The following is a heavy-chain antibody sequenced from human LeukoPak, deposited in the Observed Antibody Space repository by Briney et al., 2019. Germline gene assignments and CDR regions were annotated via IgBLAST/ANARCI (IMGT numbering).Heavy chain of an antibody. D-gene: IGHD3-10*01. CDR2: IYYSGST. V-gene: IGHV4-59*01. Sequence: SETLSLTCTVSGGSISSYYWSWIRQPPGKGLEWIGYIYYSGSTNYNPSLKSRVTISVDTSKNQFSLKLSSVTAADTAVYYCARVGRSGNFYYYYMDVWGKGTTVTISS. CDR3: ARVGRSGNFYYYYMDV. J-gene: IGHJ6*03. CDR1: GGSISSYY.